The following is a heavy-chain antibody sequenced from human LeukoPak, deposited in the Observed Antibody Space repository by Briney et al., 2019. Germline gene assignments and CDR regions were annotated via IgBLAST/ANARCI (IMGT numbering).Heavy chain of an antibody. Sequence: PGGSLRLSCAASGFTFSSYGMHWVRQAPGKGLEWVAFIRYDGSNKYYAGSVKGRFTISRDNSKNSLYLQMNSLRADDTAVYYCARDRSSTWSLDYWGQGTLVTVSS. J-gene: IGHJ4*02. D-gene: IGHD6-13*01. CDR1: GFTFSSYG. CDR3: ARDRSSTWSLDY. V-gene: IGHV3-30*02. CDR2: IRYDGSNK.